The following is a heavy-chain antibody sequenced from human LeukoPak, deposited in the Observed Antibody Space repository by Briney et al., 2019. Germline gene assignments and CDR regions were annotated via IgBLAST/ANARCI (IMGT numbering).Heavy chain of an antibody. CDR3: ARDNRQLVSPIWDY. Sequence: ASVKVSCKASGYTFTSYDINWVRQATGQGLEWMGWMNPNSGNTGYAQKFQGRVTMTTDTSTSTAYMELRSLRSDDTAVYYCARDNRQLVSPIWDYWGQGTLVTVSS. CDR2: MNPNSGNT. CDR1: GYTFTSYD. V-gene: IGHV1-8*01. J-gene: IGHJ4*02. D-gene: IGHD6-6*01.